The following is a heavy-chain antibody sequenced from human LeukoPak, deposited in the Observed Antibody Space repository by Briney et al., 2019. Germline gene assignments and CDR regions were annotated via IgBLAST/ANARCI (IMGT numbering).Heavy chain of an antibody. CDR2: IGGSGGST. Sequence: GGSLRLSCAASGFTFSNYAMSWVRQAPGKGLEWVSGIGGSGGSTHYADSVKGRFTISRDNSKNTLYLQMNSLRAEDTAVYYWAKGIGWNSYGLDVRGQGTTVTVSS. J-gene: IGHJ6*02. CDR3: AKGIGWNSYGLDV. V-gene: IGHV3-23*01. D-gene: IGHD1/OR15-1a*01. CDR1: GFTFSNYA.